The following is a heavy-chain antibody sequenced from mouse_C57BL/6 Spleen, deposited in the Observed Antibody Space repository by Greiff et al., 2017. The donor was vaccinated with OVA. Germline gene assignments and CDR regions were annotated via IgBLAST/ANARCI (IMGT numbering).Heavy chain of an antibody. Sequence: EVMLVESGGGLVTPGGSLKLSCAASGFTFSDYRMHLVRQAPEQGLEWVAYISNGRSTIHYADTVKGRFHISRANAKNTLFLQMTSLRSEDTAMYYCARPGYGQRGYFDVWGTGTTVTVSS. J-gene: IGHJ1*03. CDR2: ISNGRSTI. D-gene: IGHD1-1*02. CDR1: GFTFSDYR. V-gene: IGHV5-17*01. CDR3: ARPGYGQRGYFDV.